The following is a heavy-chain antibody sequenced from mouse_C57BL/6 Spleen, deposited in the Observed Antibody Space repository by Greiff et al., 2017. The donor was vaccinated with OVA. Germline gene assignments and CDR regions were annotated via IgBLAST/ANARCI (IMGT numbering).Heavy chain of an antibody. J-gene: IGHJ2*01. CDR1: GYTFTGYW. D-gene: IGHD2-4*01. Sequence: VQLQQSGAELMKPGASVKLSGKATGYTFTGYWIEWVKQRPGHGLEWIGEILPGSGSTNYNEKFKGKATFTADTSSNTAYMQLSSLTTEDSAIYYCARAGGDYDEGYYFDYWGQGTTLTVSS. CDR3: ARAGGDYDEGYYFDY. V-gene: IGHV1-9*01. CDR2: ILPGSGST.